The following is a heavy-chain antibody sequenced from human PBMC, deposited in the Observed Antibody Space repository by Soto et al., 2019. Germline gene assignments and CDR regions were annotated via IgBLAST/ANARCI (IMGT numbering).Heavy chain of an antibody. Sequence: SETLSLTCTVSGGSISSYYWSWIRQPPGKGLEWIGYIYYSGSTNYNPSLKSRVTISVDTSKNQFSLKLSSVTAADTAVYYCAGLWGGPVLSIPNWFDPWGQGTLVTVSS. D-gene: IGHD5-18*01. J-gene: IGHJ5*02. V-gene: IGHV4-59*08. CDR2: IYYSGST. CDR3: AGLWGGPVLSIPNWFDP. CDR1: GGSISSYY.